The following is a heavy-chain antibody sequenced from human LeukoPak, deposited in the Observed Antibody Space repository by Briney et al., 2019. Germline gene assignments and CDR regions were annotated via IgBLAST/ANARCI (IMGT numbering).Heavy chain of an antibody. D-gene: IGHD3-22*01. Sequence: GGSLRLSCAASGFTFSSYAMSWVRQAPGKGLEWVSAISGSGGSTYYADSVKGRFTISRDNSKNTLYLHMNSLRAEDTAVYYCAKDRYDSSGYYSHFDYWGQGTLVTVSS. CDR3: AKDRYDSSGYYSHFDY. V-gene: IGHV3-23*01. J-gene: IGHJ4*02. CDR2: ISGSGGST. CDR1: GFTFSSYA.